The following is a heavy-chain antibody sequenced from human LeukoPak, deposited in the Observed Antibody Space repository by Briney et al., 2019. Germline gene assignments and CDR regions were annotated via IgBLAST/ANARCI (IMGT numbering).Heavy chain of an antibody. V-gene: IGHV3-9*01. CDR3: AKDMTPDIVATTWHVFDY. CDR2: ISWNSGSI. J-gene: IGHJ4*02. CDR1: GFTFDDYA. Sequence: GGSLRLSCAASGFTFDDYAMRWVRQAPGKGLEWVSGISWNSGSIGYADSVKGRFTISRDNAKNSLYLQMNSLRAEDTALYYCAKDMTPDIVATTWHVFDYWGQGTLVTVSS. D-gene: IGHD5-12*01.